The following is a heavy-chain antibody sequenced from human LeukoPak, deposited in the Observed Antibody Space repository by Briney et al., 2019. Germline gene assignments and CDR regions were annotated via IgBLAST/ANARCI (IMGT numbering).Heavy chain of an antibody. CDR2: ISYDESNQ. D-gene: IGHD6-25*01. Sequence: GRSLRLSCAASGFTFSSYAMDWVRQAPGKGLEWVALISYDESNQYYADSVKGRFTISRDNSKNTLYLQMNSLRGEDTAVYYCARDSAEGGFDYWGQGTLVPVSS. CDR3: ARDSAEGGFDY. V-gene: IGHV3-30-3*01. CDR1: GFTFSSYA. J-gene: IGHJ4*02.